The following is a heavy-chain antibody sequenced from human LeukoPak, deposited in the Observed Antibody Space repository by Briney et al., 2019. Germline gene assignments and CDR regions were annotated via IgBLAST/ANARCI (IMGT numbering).Heavy chain of an antibody. V-gene: IGHV1-69*13. J-gene: IGHJ6*03. CDR3: ARGRGNYYYYYMDV. CDR1: GGTFSSYA. CDR2: IIPIFGTA. D-gene: IGHD3-10*01. Sequence: SVKVSCKASGGTFSSYAISWVRQAPGQGLEWMGGIIPIFGTASYAQKFQGRVTITADESTSTAYMELSSLRSEDTAVYYCARGRGNYYYYYMDVWGKGTTVTISS.